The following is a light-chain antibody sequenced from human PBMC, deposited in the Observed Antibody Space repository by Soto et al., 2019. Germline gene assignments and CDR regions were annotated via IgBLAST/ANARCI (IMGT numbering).Light chain of an antibody. J-gene: IGKJ2*01. Sequence: EIVMTQSPATLSVSPGESATLSCRASQSVSSKLAWYQQKPGQAPRLLIYGASTRATGIPARFSGSGSGTEVTLTISGLQSEDFAVYYCQQYNTWYTFGQGTKLEIK. V-gene: IGKV3-15*01. CDR2: GAS. CDR3: QQYNTWYT. CDR1: QSVSSK.